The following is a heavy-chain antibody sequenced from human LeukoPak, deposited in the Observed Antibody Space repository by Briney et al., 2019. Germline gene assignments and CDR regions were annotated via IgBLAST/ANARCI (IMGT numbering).Heavy chain of an antibody. Sequence: GASVKVSCKSSRYTFTSYAMHWVRQAPGQRLEWMGWINAGNGNTKYSQKFQGRVTITRDTSASTAYMELSSLRSEDTAVYYCARVGAAGTRFDFDYWGQGTLVTVSS. J-gene: IGHJ4*02. D-gene: IGHD6-13*01. CDR1: RYTFTSYA. CDR2: INAGNGNT. V-gene: IGHV1-3*01. CDR3: ARVGAAGTRFDFDY.